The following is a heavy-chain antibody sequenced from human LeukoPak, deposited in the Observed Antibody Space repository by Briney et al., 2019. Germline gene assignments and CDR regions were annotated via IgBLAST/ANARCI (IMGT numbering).Heavy chain of an antibody. CDR2: ITDSGDGT. J-gene: IGHJ4*02. D-gene: IGHD3-10*01. CDR3: ARNLGEFDY. CDR1: GFTFSSSA. V-gene: IGHV3-23*01. Sequence: GGSLRLSCAASGFTFSSSAMSWVRQAPGRGLEWVSSITDSGDGTYYADSVKGRFTISRDDSKNTLYLQMNSLRAEDTAVYYCARNLGEFDYWGQGTLVTVSS.